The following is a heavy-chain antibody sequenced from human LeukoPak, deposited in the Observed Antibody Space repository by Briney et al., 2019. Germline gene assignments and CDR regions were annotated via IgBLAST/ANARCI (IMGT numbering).Heavy chain of an antibody. J-gene: IGHJ3*02. CDR1: GFTFSSYG. D-gene: IGHD5-12*01. CDR2: ISGSGGST. CDR3: AKDPRATPTRGWDGI. V-gene: IGHV3-23*01. Sequence: GGSLRLSCAASGFTFSSYGMHWVRQAPGKGLEWVSAISGSGGSTYYADSVKGRFTISRDNSKNTLYLQMNSLRAEDTAVYYCAKDPRATPTRGWDGIWGQGTMVTVSS.